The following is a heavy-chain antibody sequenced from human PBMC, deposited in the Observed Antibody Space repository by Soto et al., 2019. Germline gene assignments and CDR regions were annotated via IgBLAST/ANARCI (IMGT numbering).Heavy chain of an antibody. V-gene: IGHV3-33*01. CDR3: ARDQSLWFGEFRKNYAGLQSSFDY. CDR2: IWYDGSNK. Sequence: PGGSLRLSCAASGFTFSSYGMHWVRQAPGKGLEWVAVIWYDGSNKYYADSVKGRFTISRDNSKNTLYLQMNSLRAEDTAVYYCARDQSLWFGEFRKNYAGLQSSFDYWGQGTLVTVSS. D-gene: IGHD3-10*01. CDR1: GFTFSSYG. J-gene: IGHJ4*02.